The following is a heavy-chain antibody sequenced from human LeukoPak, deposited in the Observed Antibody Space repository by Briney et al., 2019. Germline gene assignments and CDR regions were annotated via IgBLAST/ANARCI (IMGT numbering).Heavy chain of an antibody. D-gene: IGHD6-6*01. CDR2: ISSSGTTI. CDR1: GFTFSSYG. J-gene: IGHJ6*02. V-gene: IGHV3-48*03. CDR3: ARWDFSSSSYYYYGIDV. Sequence: GGSLRLSCAASGFTFSSYGINWVRQAPGKGLEWLSYISSSGTTIYYADSVKGRCTISRDNAKNSLYLQMNSLRAEDTAVYYCARWDFSSSSYYYYGIDVWGQGTTVTVSS.